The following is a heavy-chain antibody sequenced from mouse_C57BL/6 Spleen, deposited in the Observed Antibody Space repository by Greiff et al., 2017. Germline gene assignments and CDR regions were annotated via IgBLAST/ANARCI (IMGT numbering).Heavy chain of an antibody. D-gene: IGHD2-10*01. Sequence: QVQLQQSGAELVRPGTSVKVSCKASGYAFTNYLIEWVKQRPGQGLEWIGVINPGSGGTNYNEKFKGKATLTADKSSSTAYMQLSSLTSEDSAVYFCARSYYGNYAMDYWGQGTSVTVSS. CDR2: INPGSGGT. CDR3: ARSYYGNYAMDY. CDR1: GYAFTNYL. J-gene: IGHJ4*01. V-gene: IGHV1-54*01.